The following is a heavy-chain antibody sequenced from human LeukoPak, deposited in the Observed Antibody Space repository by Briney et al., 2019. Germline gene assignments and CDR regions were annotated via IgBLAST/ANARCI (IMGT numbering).Heavy chain of an antibody. V-gene: IGHV3-7*01. CDR2: IKQDGSQK. Sequence: GGSLRLSCAASGFTFSSYWMSWVRQAPGKGLEWVANIKQDGSQKYYVDSVKGRFSISRDNAKNSLYLQMNSLRAEDTAVYYCAKDHLQSTLRYFDYWGQGTLVTVSS. CDR1: GFTFSSYW. CDR3: AKDHLQSTLRYFDY. J-gene: IGHJ4*02. D-gene: IGHD4-11*01.